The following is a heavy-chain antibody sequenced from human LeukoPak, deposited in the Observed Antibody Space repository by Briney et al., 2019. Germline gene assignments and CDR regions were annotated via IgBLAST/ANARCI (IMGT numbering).Heavy chain of an antibody. CDR1: GYTFTGYY. Sequence: ASVKVSCKASGYTFTGYYMHWVRQAPGQGLEWMGRINPNSGGTNYAQKFQGRVTMTRDTSISTAYMELSRLRSDDTAVYYCARKGLATSVPFDYWGRGTLVTVSS. CDR3: ARKGLATSVPFDY. CDR2: INPNSGGT. J-gene: IGHJ4*02. D-gene: IGHD5-24*01. V-gene: IGHV1-2*06.